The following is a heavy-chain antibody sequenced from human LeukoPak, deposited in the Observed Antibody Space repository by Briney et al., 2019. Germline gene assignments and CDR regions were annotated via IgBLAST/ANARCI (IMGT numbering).Heavy chain of an antibody. CDR3: AKAVGYSYGVDFDY. D-gene: IGHD5-18*01. CDR1: AFSFDDYG. V-gene: IGHV3-43*02. J-gene: IGHJ4*02. Sequence: PGGSLRLSCAASAFSFDDYGMHWVRQAPGKGLEWVSLISGNGGSTYYADSVKGRFTISRDNSKNSLYLQMNSLRTEDTALYYCAKAVGYSYGVDFDYWGQGTLVTVSS. CDR2: ISGNGGST.